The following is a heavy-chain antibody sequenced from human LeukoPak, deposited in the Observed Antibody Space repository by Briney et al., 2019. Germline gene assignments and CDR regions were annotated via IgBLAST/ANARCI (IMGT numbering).Heavy chain of an antibody. V-gene: IGHV4-38-2*02. J-gene: IGHJ5*02. CDR1: GYSISSGYY. CDR3: ARGRKVPGGYCSSTSCYGSNRRNWFDP. Sequence: PSETLSLTCTVSGYSISSGYYWGWIRQPPGKGLEWIGSIYHSGSTYYNPSLKSRVTISVDTSKNQFSLKLSSVTAADTAVYYCARGRKVPGGYCSSTSCYGSNRRNWFDPWGQGTLVTVSS. CDR2: IYHSGST. D-gene: IGHD2-2*01.